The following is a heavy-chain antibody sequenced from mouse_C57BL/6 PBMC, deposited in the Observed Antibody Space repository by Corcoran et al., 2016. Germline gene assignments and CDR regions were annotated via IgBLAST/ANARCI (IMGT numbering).Heavy chain of an antibody. CDR2: INTYSGVP. CDR3: ARGYYGSSLYAMDY. Sequence: QIQLVQSGPELKKPGETVKISCKASGYTFTTYGMSWVKLAPGKGLKWMGWINTYSGVPTYADDFKGRFAFSLETSASTAYLQINNLKNEDTATYFCARGYYGSSLYAMDYWGQGTSVTVSS. CDR1: GYTFTTYG. J-gene: IGHJ4*01. D-gene: IGHD1-1*01. V-gene: IGHV9-3*01.